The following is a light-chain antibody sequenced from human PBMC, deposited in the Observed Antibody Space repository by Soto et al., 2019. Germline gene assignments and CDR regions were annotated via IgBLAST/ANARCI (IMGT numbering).Light chain of an antibody. Sequence: EIVLTQSPGTLSLSPGERATVSCRASQSVSGSYLAWYQQKPGQAPRLLIYGASRRATGIPDRFSGSGSGTDFTLTISRLEPEDFAVYYCQQYGSSLPFGQGTKVDIK. CDR1: QSVSGSY. CDR3: QQYGSSLP. V-gene: IGKV3-20*01. J-gene: IGKJ1*01. CDR2: GAS.